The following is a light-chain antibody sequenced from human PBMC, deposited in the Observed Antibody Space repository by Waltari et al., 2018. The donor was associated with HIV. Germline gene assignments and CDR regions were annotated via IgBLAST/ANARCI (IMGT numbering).Light chain of an antibody. CDR1: SYAIGKYNY. CDR2: DVS. CDR3: SSYTGDNTVI. V-gene: IGLV2-14*03. J-gene: IGLJ2*01. Sequence: CALSQPASVTGSPGQSITLSCSGTSYAIGKYNYVPWYQQHPGEAPKLLISDVSSRPSGVSTRFSGSKSGNTASLTISGLQADDEAHYFCSSYTGDNTVIFAGGTKVTV.